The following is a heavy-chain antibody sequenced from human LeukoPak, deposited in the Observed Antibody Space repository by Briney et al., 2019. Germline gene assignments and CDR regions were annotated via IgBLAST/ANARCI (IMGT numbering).Heavy chain of an antibody. J-gene: IGHJ4*02. V-gene: IGHV3-21*01. CDR2: ISSSSSYI. CDR1: GFTFSSYS. Sequence: GGSLRLSCAASGFTFSSYSMNWVRQAPGKGLEWVSSISSSSSYIYYADSVKGRFTISRDNAKNSLYLQMNSLRAEDTAVYYCARDLMRRLVVDYWGQGTLVTVSS. D-gene: IGHD6-6*01. CDR3: ARDLMRRLVVDY.